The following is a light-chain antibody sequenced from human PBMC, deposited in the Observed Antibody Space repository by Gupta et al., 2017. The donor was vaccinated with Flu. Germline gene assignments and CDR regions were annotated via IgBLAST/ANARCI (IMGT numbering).Light chain of an antibody. J-gene: IGLJ2*01. CDR1: SSDVGGYNF. CDR2: EVS. V-gene: IGLV2-14*01. Sequence: SALTQPAYVSGSTGQSITISCTGTSSDVGGYNFVSWYQQHSGKDTKLMIYEVSNRPSEVSNRFSGSKSGNTASLTISGLQSEDEADYYCCSFTSSTTGVFGGGTKLTVL. CDR3: CSFTSSTTGV.